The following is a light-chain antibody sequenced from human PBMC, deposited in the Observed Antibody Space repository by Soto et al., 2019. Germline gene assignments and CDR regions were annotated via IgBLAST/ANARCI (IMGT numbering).Light chain of an antibody. CDR1: QSVSSN. V-gene: IGKV3-15*01. Sequence: EIVMTQSPATLAVSPGERAALSCRAGQSVSSNFAWYQQKPGQAPRLLIYGASSRATGTPARFSGSGSGTEFTLTISSLQSEDFAVYYCHQYNNWPYTFGLGTKLEMK. CDR3: HQYNNWPYT. CDR2: GAS. J-gene: IGKJ2*01.